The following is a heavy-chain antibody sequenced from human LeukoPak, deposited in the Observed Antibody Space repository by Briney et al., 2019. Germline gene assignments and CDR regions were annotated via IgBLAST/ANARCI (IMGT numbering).Heavy chain of an antibody. J-gene: IGHJ4*02. V-gene: IGHV7-4-1*02. CDR1: GYTFTSYA. D-gene: IGHD3-10*01. Sequence: GASVKVSCKASGYTFTSYAMNWVRQAPGQGLEWMGWINTNTGNPTYAQGFTGRFVFSLDTSVSTAYLQISSLKAEDTAVYYCARVTRLGYGSGSPLGYWGQGTLVTVSS. CDR2: INTNTGNP. CDR3: ARVTRLGYGSGSPLGY.